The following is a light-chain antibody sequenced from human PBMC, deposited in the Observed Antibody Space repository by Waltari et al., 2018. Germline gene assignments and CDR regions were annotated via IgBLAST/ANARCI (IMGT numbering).Light chain of an antibody. CDR3: QQYNSYST. Sequence: IHMTQYPSTLAHSVGDRVTITCRASQSISSWLAWYQQKPGKAPNLLIYKASSLESGVPSRFSGSGSGTEFTLTISSLQPDDFATYYCQQYNSYSTFGQGTKVEIK. CDR1: QSISSW. CDR2: KAS. V-gene: IGKV1-5*03. J-gene: IGKJ1*01.